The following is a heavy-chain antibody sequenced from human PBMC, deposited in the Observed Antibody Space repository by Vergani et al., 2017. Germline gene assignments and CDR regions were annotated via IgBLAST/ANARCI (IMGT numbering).Heavy chain of an antibody. D-gene: IGHD5-18*01. CDR1: GYTFTSYY. J-gene: IGHJ6*03. V-gene: IGHV1-46*01. CDR2: IKPSGGST. Sequence: QVQLVQSGAEVKKPGASVKVSCKASGYTFTSYYMHWVRQAPGQGLEWMGIIKPSGGSTSYAQKFQGRVTMTRDTSTSTVYMELSSLRSEDTAVYYCARDHAMVTGYYYYMDVWGKGTTVTVSS. CDR3: ARDHAMVTGYYYYMDV.